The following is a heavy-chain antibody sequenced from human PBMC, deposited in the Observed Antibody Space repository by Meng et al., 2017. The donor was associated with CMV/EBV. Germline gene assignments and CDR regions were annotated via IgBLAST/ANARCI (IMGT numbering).Heavy chain of an antibody. CDR3: ARMYYYDSSRGMDV. V-gene: IGHV3-48*03. Sequence: GESLKISCAASGFPFSTYEMNWVRQAPGKGLEWVSYISSSGSTIYYADSAKGRFTFSRDNAKNSLYVQMNSLRAEDTAVYYCARMYYYDSSRGMDVWGQGTTVTVSS. J-gene: IGHJ6*02. D-gene: IGHD3-22*01. CDR2: ISSSGSTI. CDR1: GFPFSTYE.